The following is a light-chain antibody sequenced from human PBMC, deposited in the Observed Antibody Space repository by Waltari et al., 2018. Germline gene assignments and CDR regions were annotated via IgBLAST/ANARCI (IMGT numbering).Light chain of an antibody. CDR2: DAS. CDR1: QSVSTS. CDR3: QQHGKWPLS. Sequence: EIELTQSPATLSLSPGERATLTCRASQSVSTSLAWYQQKPGQAPRLLIHDASNRDTGTPARFSGSGSGTDFTLTIGSLEPEDFAVYYCQQHGKWPLSFGGGTKVEI. J-gene: IGKJ4*01. V-gene: IGKV3-11*01.